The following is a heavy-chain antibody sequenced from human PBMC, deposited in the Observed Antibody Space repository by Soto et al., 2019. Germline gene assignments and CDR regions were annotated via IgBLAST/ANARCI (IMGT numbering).Heavy chain of an antibody. Sequence: QVTLKESGPVLVKPTETLTLTCTVSGFSLYNTKMGVSWIRQPPGKALEWLAHIFSNDVKSYSASLKSRLTIYKDTSKSQVVLTMTNMDPVDTATYYCARIYGYCVSTNGDWFDPWGQGTLVTVSS. CDR2: IFSNDVK. V-gene: IGHV2-26*01. CDR3: ARIYGYCVSTNGDWFDP. D-gene: IGHD2-2*01. CDR1: GFSLYNTKMG. J-gene: IGHJ5*02.